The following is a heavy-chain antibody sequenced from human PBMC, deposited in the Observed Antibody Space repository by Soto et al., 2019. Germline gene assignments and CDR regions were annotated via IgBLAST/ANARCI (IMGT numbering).Heavy chain of an antibody. CDR2: IYHSGTT. V-gene: IGHV4-31*03. CDR1: GGSISSGGYY. D-gene: IGHD3-22*01. CDR3: ATEYYDSRGYYYIDS. J-gene: IGHJ4*02. Sequence: SETLSLTCTVSGGSISSGGYYCSWIRQHPGKGLEWIGHIYHSGTTYYNPSLKSRVTISADTSKNQISLKLTSVSAADTAVYYCATEYYDSRGYYYIDSWGQGTLVTVS.